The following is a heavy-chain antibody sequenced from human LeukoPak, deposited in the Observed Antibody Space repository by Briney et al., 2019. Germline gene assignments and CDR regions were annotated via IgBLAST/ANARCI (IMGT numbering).Heavy chain of an antibody. CDR2: ISSSSSYI. D-gene: IGHD2-21*02. Sequence: KPGGSLRLSCAASGFTFSGFAMSWVRQAPGKGLEWVSSISSSSSYIYYADSVKGRFTISRDNAKNSLYLQMNSLRAEDTAVYYCARVMDGHIVVVTAILDYYYMDVWGKGTTVTVSS. CDR3: ARVMDGHIVVVTAILDYYYMDV. V-gene: IGHV3-21*01. CDR1: GFTFSGFA. J-gene: IGHJ6*03.